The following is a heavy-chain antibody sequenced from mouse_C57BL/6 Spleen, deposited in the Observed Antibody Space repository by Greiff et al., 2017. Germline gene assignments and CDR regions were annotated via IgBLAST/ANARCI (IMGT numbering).Heavy chain of an antibody. D-gene: IGHD2-3*01. CDR1: GFTFSSYG. CDR3: ASIGIGPYDGYLAWFAY. V-gene: IGHV5-6*01. J-gene: IGHJ3*01. Sequence: EVQVVESGGDLVKPGGSLKLSCAASGFTFSSYGMSWVRQTPDKRLEWVATISSGGSYTYYPDSVKGRFTISRDNAKNTLYLQMSSLKSEDTAMYYCASIGIGPYDGYLAWFAYWGQGTLVTVSA. CDR2: ISSGGSYT.